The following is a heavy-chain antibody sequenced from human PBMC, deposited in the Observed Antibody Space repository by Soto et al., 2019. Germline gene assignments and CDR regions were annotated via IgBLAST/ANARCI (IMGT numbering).Heavy chain of an antibody. CDR2: FYWDDDK. Sequence: ESCPTLVNPTETLTLTCTFSGFSLTTNGVGVGWIRQPPGKPLEWLGLFYWDDDKRYSPSLQNRLTISKDTSKNQVVLTLANMDPEDTGTYYCAYRKGAATGTGNWFDPWGQGTPVTVSS. V-gene: IGHV2-5*02. CDR3: AYRKGAATGTGNWFDP. D-gene: IGHD1-1*01. CDR1: GFSLTTNGVG. J-gene: IGHJ5*02.